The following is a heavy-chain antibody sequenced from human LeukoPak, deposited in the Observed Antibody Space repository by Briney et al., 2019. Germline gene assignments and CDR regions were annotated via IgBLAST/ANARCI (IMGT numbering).Heavy chain of an antibody. CDR1: GFTFSSYS. V-gene: IGHV3-21*01. J-gene: IGHJ4*02. CDR2: ISSSSSYI. D-gene: IGHD2-15*01. Sequence: GGSLRLSCAASGFTFSSYSMNWVRQAPGKGLEWVSSISSSSSYIYYADSVKGRFTISRDNAKNSLYLQMNSLRAEDTGVYYCARVCSGGSCYPALDYWGQGTLVTASS. CDR3: ARVCSGGSCYPALDY.